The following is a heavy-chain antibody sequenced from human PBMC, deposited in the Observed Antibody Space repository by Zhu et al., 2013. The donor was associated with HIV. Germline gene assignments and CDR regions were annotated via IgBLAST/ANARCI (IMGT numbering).Heavy chain of an antibody. Sequence: QVQLVQSGAEVKKSGASVKVSCKASGYTFIDYYLHWVRQAPGQGLEWMGWINPNSGGTHYAQKFQGWVTMTRDTSISTAYMELSRLKSDDTAVYYCAREHVVRGVSSFGMDVWGHGDHGSPSP. CDR2: INPNSGGT. V-gene: IGHV1-2*04. J-gene: IGHJ6*02. D-gene: IGHD3-10*01. CDR1: GYTFIDYY. CDR3: AREHVVRGVSSFGMDV.